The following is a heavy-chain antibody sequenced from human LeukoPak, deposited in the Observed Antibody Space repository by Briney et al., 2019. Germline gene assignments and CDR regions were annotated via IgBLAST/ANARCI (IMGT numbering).Heavy chain of an antibody. J-gene: IGHJ3*02. CDR2: FDPEDGET. D-gene: IGHD6-13*01. V-gene: IGHV1-24*01. CDR1: GYTLTELS. CDR3: ATEEGIAAAGTDASDI. Sequence: GASVKVSCKVSGYTLTELSMHWVRQAPGKGLEWMGGFDPEDGETIYAQKFQGRVTMTEDTSTDTAYMELSSLRSEDTAVYYCATEEGIAAAGTDASDIWGQGTMVTVSS.